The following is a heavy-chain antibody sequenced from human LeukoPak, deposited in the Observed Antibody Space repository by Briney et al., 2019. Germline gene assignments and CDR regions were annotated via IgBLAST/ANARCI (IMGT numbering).Heavy chain of an antibody. Sequence: PSETLSLTCTVSGYSISSGYYWGWIRQPPGKGLEWIGSIYHSGSTYYNPSLKSRVTISVDTSKNQFSLKLSSVTAADTAVYYCARQPGGYYGSGTLGSWGQGTLVTVSS. D-gene: IGHD3-10*01. V-gene: IGHV4-38-2*02. CDR2: IYHSGST. CDR1: GYSISSGYY. J-gene: IGHJ4*02. CDR3: ARQPGGYYGSGTLGS.